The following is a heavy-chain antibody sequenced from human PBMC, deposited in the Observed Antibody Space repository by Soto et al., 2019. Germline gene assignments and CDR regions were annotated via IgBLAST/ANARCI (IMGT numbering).Heavy chain of an antibody. CDR3: ARQGDDIVVVVAASYYFDY. Sequence: QVQLVESGGGVVQPGRSLRLSCAASGFTFSSYGMHWVRQAPGKGLEWVAVIWYDGSNKYYADSVKGRFTTSRDNSKNTLYLQMNSLRAEDTAVYYCARQGDDIVVVVAASYYFDYWGQGTLVTVSS. CDR1: GFTFSSYG. D-gene: IGHD2-15*01. J-gene: IGHJ4*02. V-gene: IGHV3-33*01. CDR2: IWYDGSNK.